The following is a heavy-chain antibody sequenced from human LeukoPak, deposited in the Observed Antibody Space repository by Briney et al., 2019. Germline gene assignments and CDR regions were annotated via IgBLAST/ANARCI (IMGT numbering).Heavy chain of an antibody. D-gene: IGHD4-23*01. J-gene: IGHJ5*02. CDR3: ARDNSVEDIAWWFDP. Sequence: PSETLSLTCTVSGYSISSGYYWGWIRQPPGQGLEWIGSIYHSGSTYYNPSLKSRVTISVDTSKNQFSLKLSSVTAADTAVYYCARDNSVEDIAWWFDPWGQGTLVTVSP. CDR1: GYSISSGYY. CDR2: IYHSGST. V-gene: IGHV4-38-2*02.